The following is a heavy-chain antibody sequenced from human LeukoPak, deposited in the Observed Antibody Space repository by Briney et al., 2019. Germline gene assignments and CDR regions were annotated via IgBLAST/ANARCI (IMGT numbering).Heavy chain of an antibody. CDR3: ARERYGGNSDYFDY. J-gene: IGHJ4*02. CDR2: ISYDGNYK. D-gene: IGHD4-23*01. CDR1: GFTFSTYA. Sequence: GGSLRLSCAASGFTFSTYATHWVRQAPGKGLEWVTIISYDGNYKYYADSVKGRFTISRDNSKNTLFLQMNSLKAEDTAVYYCARERYGGNSDYFDYWGQGTLVTVSS. V-gene: IGHV3-30-3*01.